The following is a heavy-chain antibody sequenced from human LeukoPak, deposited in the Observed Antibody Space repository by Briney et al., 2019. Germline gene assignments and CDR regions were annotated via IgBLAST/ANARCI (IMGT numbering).Heavy chain of an antibody. D-gene: IGHD3-22*01. J-gene: IGHJ4*02. CDR1: GFTFSSHS. V-gene: IGHV3-48*01. CDR3: ARVQREYYYDSSGIMGN. CDR2: ISISTSTI. Sequence: GGSLRLSCAASGFTFSSHSMNWVRQAPGKGLEWVSYISISTSTIYYADSVKGRFTISRDNSKNTLYLQMNSLRVEDTAVYYCARVQREYYYDSSGIMGNWGQGTLVTVSS.